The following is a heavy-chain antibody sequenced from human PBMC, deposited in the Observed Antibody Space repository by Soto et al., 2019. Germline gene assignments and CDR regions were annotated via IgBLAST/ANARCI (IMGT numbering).Heavy chain of an antibody. J-gene: IGHJ4*02. D-gene: IGHD3-22*01. CDR2: IYYGGST. V-gene: IGHV4-31*03. CDR3: ARRGASSGYYFVFDY. Sequence: PSETLSLTCTVSGGSISSGGYYWSWIRQHPGKGLEWIGYIYYGGSTYYNPSLKSRVTISVDTSKNQFSLKLSSVTAADTAVYYCARRGASSGYYFVFDYWGQGTLVTVSS. CDR1: GGSISSGGYY.